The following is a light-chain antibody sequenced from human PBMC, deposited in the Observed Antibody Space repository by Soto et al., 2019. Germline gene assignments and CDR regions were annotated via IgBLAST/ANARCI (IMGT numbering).Light chain of an antibody. Sequence: EIVLTQSPGTLSLSPGERATLSCRASQSVNSSYLVWHQQKPGQAPRLLIYAASRRATGIPDRFSGSGSGTDFTLTISRLEPEDFAVYYCQQYGSSPWTFGQGTKVEIK. J-gene: IGKJ1*01. V-gene: IGKV3-20*01. CDR2: AAS. CDR1: QSVNSSY. CDR3: QQYGSSPWT.